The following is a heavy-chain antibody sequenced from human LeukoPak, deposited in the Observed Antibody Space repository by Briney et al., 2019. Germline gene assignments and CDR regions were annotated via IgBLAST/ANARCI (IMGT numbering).Heavy chain of an antibody. CDR2: ISYDGSNK. V-gene: IGHV3-30-3*01. D-gene: IGHD6-19*01. CDR3: AKEESSAPFYYYYGMDV. CDR1: GFTFSSYA. J-gene: IGHJ6*02. Sequence: GRSLRLSCAASGFTFSSYAMHWVRQAPGKGLEWVAVISYDGSNKYYADSVKGRFTISRDNSKNTLYLQMNSLRAEDTAVYYCAKEESSAPFYYYYGMDVWGQGTTVTVSS.